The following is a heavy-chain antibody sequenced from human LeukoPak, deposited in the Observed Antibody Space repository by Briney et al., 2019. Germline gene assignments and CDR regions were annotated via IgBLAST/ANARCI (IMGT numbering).Heavy chain of an antibody. Sequence: GGSLRLSCAASGFTVSSNYMSWVRQAPGKGLEWVSVIYSGGSTYYADSVKGRFTISRDNSKNTLYLQMNSLRAEDTAVYYCARGSGYSYGYLGYYFDYWGQGTLVTVSS. CDR3: ARGSGYSYGYLGYYFDY. V-gene: IGHV3-66*01. CDR2: IYSGGST. J-gene: IGHJ4*02. CDR1: GFTVSSNY. D-gene: IGHD5-18*01.